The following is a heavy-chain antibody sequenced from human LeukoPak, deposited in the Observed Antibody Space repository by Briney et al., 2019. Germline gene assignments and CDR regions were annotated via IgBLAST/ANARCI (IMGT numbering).Heavy chain of an antibody. CDR3: ASLRDILTGPKGYFDL. Sequence: SETLSLTCTVSGGSISSYYWSWIRQPPGKGLEWIGYIYYSGNTNYNPSLKSRVTISVDTSKNQFSLKLSSVTAADTAVYYCASLRDILTGPKGYFDLWGRGTLVTVSS. V-gene: IGHV4-59*01. J-gene: IGHJ2*01. D-gene: IGHD3-9*01. CDR2: IYYSGNT. CDR1: GGSISSYY.